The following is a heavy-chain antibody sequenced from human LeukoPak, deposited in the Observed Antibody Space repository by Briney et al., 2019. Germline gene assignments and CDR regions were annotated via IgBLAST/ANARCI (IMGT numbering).Heavy chain of an antibody. CDR1: GGSFSDHY. Sequence: PSETLSLTCAVYGGSFSDHYWNWIRQPSGKGLEWIGEINHSGTTNYNASLKSRVTISVDTSKTHFSLKLNSMTAADTAVYYCARKASHYSYGLRAIDYWGQGNLVTVSS. J-gene: IGHJ4*02. V-gene: IGHV4-34*01. CDR3: ARKASHYSYGLRAIDY. CDR2: INHSGTT. D-gene: IGHD5-18*01.